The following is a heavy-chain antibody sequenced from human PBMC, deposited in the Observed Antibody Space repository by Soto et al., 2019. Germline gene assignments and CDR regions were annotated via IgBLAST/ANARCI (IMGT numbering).Heavy chain of an antibody. Sequence: GGSLRLSCAASGFTFDDYAMHWVRQAPGKGLEWVSGISWNSGSIGYADSVKGRFTISRDNAKNSLYLQMNSLRAEDTALYYCAKDKAPLLSIAARDAFDIWGQGTMVTVSS. D-gene: IGHD6-6*01. J-gene: IGHJ3*02. V-gene: IGHV3-9*01. CDR3: AKDKAPLLSIAARDAFDI. CDR2: ISWNSGSI. CDR1: GFTFDDYA.